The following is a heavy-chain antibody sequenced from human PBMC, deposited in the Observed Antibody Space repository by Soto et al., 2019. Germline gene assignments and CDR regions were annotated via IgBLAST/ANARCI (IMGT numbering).Heavy chain of an antibody. J-gene: IGHJ4*02. Sequence: GGSLRLSCAASGFTFTRYSMNWVRQAPGKGLEWVSSISSTTNYIYYGDSMKGRFTISRDNAKNSLYLEMNSLRAEDAAVYYCARESEDLTSNFDYWGQGTLVTVSS. V-gene: IGHV3-21*06. CDR1: GFTFTRYS. CDR3: ARESEDLTSNFDY. CDR2: ISSTTNYI.